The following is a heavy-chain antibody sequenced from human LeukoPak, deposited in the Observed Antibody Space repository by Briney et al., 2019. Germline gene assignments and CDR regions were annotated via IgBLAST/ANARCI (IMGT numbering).Heavy chain of an antibody. CDR1: GGSISSSSYY. CDR2: VQYTGST. CDR3: ARVERNWSGYYAKVYYFDY. Sequence: PSETLSLTCTVSGGSISSSSYYWGWIRQPPGKGLEWIASVQYTGSTTYNPSLRSRLTISADTSTSQVSLQLTSVTTADTAVYYCARVERNWSGYYAKVYYFDYWGQGTLVTVSS. V-gene: IGHV4-39*07. J-gene: IGHJ4*02. D-gene: IGHD3-3*01.